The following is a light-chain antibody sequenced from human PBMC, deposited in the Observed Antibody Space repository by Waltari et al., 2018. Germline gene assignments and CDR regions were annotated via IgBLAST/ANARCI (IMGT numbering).Light chain of an antibody. J-gene: IGLJ3*02. V-gene: IGLV4-69*01. CDR2: VNSDGSH. Sequence: QLVLTQSLSASASLGAPVLLTCTLSSWHSSTVIAWLQQQPEKGPRYLMKVNSDGSHSKGDEIPDRFSGSSSGAERYLTISSLQSEDEADYYCQTGGHGTWVFGGGTKLTVL. CDR1: SWHSSTV. CDR3: QTGGHGTWV.